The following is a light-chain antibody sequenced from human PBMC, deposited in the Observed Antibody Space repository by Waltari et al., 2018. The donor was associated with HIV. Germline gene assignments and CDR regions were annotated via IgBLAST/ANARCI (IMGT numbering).Light chain of an antibody. CDR2: DNN. Sequence: QSVLTQPPSVSAAPGQKVPISCSANRYNIGANYVSWYQQLPGTAPKDLIYDNNKRPSGIPDRFSGSKSGTSATLDITGLQTGDEADYYCGAWDDSLNAVVLGGGTKLTVL. CDR3: GAWDDSLNAVV. J-gene: IGLJ2*01. CDR1: RYNIGANY. V-gene: IGLV1-51*01.